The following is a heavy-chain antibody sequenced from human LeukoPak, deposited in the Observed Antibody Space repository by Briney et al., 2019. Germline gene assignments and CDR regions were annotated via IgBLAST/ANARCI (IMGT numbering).Heavy chain of an antibody. Sequence: GSLRLSCAASGFTVSSFGMNWVRQAPGKGLEWVSYISSSGSTIYYADSVKGRFTISRDNTKNSLYLQMNSLRAEDTAVYYCARPLRSGGRYYYHGMDVWGQGTTVTVSS. CDR1: GFTVSSFG. D-gene: IGHD3-3*01. CDR2: ISSSGSTI. J-gene: IGHJ6*02. V-gene: IGHV3-48*03. CDR3: ARPLRSGGRYYYHGMDV.